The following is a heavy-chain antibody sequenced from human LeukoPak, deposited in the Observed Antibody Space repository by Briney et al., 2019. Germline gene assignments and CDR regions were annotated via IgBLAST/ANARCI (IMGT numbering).Heavy chain of an antibody. J-gene: IGHJ4*02. CDR1: GDSISNKNW. CDR2: IYDADST. Sequence: PSGTLSLTCTVSGDSISNKNWWTWVRQPPGKGLEWIGEIYDADSTNYNPSLKSRVTISLDESKNQFSLKLTSVSAADTAIYYCARDPGPHYDDMTGLDFWGQGTLVTVSS. V-gene: IGHV4-4*02. D-gene: IGHD3-9*01. CDR3: ARDPGPHYDDMTGLDF.